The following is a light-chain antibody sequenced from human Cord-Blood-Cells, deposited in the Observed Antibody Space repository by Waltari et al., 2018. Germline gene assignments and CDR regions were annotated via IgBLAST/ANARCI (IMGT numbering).Light chain of an antibody. V-gene: IGLV2-11*01. J-gene: IGLJ2*01. Sequence: QSALTQPRSVSGSPGQSVTISCTGTSSDAGGYNYVPCYQQHPGKAPKLLIYDVSKRPSGVPDRFSGSKSGNTASLTISGLQAEDEADYYCCSYAGSYTFVVFGGGTKLTVL. CDR3: CSYAGSYTFVV. CDR2: DVS. CDR1: SSDAGGYNY.